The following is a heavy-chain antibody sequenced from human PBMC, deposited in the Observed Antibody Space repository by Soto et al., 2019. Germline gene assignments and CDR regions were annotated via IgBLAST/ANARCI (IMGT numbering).Heavy chain of an antibody. V-gene: IGHV1-69*12. CDR3: ARMDDILTGSYDYYYYGMDG. CDR2: IIPIVGTA. D-gene: IGHD3-9*01. Sequence: QVQLVQSGAEVKKPGSSVKVSCKASGGTFISYAISWVRQAPGQGLEWMGGIIPIVGTANYAQKFQGRVTSTADESTSTAYMELSSLRSDDTAVYYCARMDDILTGSYDYYYYGMDGWGQVTTVTVSS. CDR1: GGTFISYA. J-gene: IGHJ6*02.